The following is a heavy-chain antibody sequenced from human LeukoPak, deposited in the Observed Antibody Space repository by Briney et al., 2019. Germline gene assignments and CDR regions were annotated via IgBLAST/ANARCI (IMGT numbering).Heavy chain of an antibody. CDR2: ISGSGSDL. D-gene: IGHD3-22*01. CDR3: ARSIGSYYTMDV. Sequence: GGSLRLSCVACGFNFSDYYVNWIRQAPGRGLEWVSYISGSGSDLYYADSVKGRFTISRDNAKNSLYLQMNSLRAEDTAVYYCARSIGSYYTMDVWGQGTTVTVSS. CDR1: GFNFSDYY. J-gene: IGHJ6*02. V-gene: IGHV3-11*01.